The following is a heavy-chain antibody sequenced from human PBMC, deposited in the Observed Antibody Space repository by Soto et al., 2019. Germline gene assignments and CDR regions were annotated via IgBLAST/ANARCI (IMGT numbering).Heavy chain of an antibody. J-gene: IGHJ6*02. CDR3: ARDLSSCSSARCYSYYYGMDV. CDR2: IDSDGSRT. CDR1: GFNFSRYW. D-gene: IGHD2-2*01. V-gene: IGHV3-74*01. Sequence: EVQLVESGGGLVQPGGSLRLSCTASGFNFSRYWTHWVRQVPGRGLVWVSRIDSDGSRTSYADSVKGRFTISRDNAKNTLYFQMNSLRAEDTAVYYCARDLSSCSSARCYSYYYGMDVWGQGTTVTVSS.